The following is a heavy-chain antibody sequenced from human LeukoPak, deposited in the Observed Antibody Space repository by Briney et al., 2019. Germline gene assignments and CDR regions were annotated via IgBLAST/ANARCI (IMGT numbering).Heavy chain of an antibody. CDR3: ARDGREYYYDSSGYYFDY. V-gene: IGHV1-2*02. Sequence: ASVKVSCKASGYTFTGNYIHWVRQAPGQGLEWMGWINPNSGGTNYAQKFQGRVTMTRDTSISTAYMELSRLRSEDTAVYYCARDGREYYYDSSGYYFDYWGQGTLVTVSS. CDR2: INPNSGGT. D-gene: IGHD3-22*01. J-gene: IGHJ4*02. CDR1: GYTFTGNY.